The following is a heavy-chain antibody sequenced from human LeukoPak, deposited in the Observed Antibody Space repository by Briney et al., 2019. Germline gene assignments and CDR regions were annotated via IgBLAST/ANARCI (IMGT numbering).Heavy chain of an antibody. CDR1: GFTFSTYW. CDR3: AREKKSSTSMDY. CDR2: INTDGSTT. Sequence: GGSLRLSCAASGFTFSTYWMHWVRQAPGKGLVWVSRINTDGSTTTYADSVKGRFTISRDNAKNTLYLQMDSLRAEDTAVYYCAREKKSSTSMDYWGQGTLVTVST. V-gene: IGHV3-74*01. D-gene: IGHD2-2*01. J-gene: IGHJ4*02.